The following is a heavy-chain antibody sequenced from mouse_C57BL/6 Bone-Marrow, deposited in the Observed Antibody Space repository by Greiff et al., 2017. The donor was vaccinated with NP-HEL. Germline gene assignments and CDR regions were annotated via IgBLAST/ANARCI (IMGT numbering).Heavy chain of an antibody. J-gene: IGHJ1*03. V-gene: IGHV1-64*01. Sequence: QVQLKQPGAELVKPGASVKLSCKASGYTFTSYWMHWVKQRPGQGLEWIGMIHPNSGSTNYNEKFKSKATLTVDKSSSTAYMQLSSLTSEDSAVYYCARGDYYGSFYWYFDVWGTGTTVTVSS. CDR3: ARGDYYGSFYWYFDV. CDR2: IHPNSGST. D-gene: IGHD1-1*01. CDR1: GYTFTSYW.